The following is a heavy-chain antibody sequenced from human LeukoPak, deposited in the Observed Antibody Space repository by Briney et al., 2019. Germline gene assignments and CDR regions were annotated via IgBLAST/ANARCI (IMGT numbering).Heavy chain of an antibody. V-gene: IGHV3-33*01. CDR2: IWNDGRNK. J-gene: IGHJ4*02. CDR1: GFTFSSYG. CDR3: ARDQHDRYFDY. Sequence: ARGSLRLSCAASGFTFSSYGMHWVRQAPGKGLEWVAVIWNDGRNKYYADSVKGRFTISRDNSKNTLYLQMNSLRAEDTAVYYCARDQHDRYFDYWGQGTLVTVSS.